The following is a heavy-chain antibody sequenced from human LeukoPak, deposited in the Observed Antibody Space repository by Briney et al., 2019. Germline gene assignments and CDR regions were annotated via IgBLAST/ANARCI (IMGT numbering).Heavy chain of an antibody. V-gene: IGHV4-4*07. CDR1: GGSISSYY. CDR2: IYTSGST. D-gene: IGHD2-8*01. CDR3: ARGLNCTNGVCYNDY. J-gene: IGHJ4*02. Sequence: SETLSLTCTVSGGSISSYYWSWIRQPAGKGLEWIGRIYTSGSTNYNPSLKSRVTMSVDTSKNQFSLKLSSVTAADTAVYYCARGLNCTNGVCYNDYWGQGTLVTVSS.